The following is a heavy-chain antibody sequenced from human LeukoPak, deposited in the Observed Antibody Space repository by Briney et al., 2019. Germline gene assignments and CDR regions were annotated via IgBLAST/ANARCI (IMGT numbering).Heavy chain of an antibody. J-gene: IGHJ4*02. V-gene: IGHV3-23*01. Sequence: GGSLRLSCAASGFTFSSYAMSWVRQAPGKGLEWVSAISGSGGSTYYADSVKGRFTISRDNSKNTLYLQVDNLRPDDTAIYYCAGIAVAGLYWGQGTLVTVSS. CDR3: AGIAVAGLY. CDR2: ISGSGGST. CDR1: GFTFSSYA. D-gene: IGHD6-19*01.